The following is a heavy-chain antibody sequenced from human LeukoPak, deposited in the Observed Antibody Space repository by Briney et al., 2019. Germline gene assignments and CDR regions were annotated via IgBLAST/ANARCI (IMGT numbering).Heavy chain of an antibody. CDR2: ITSDGGTI. Sequence: GGSLRLSCAATGFIFSSYAMHWVRQAPGKRLEYLSSITSDGGTIYYADSVKGRFTISRDNSKNTLYLQMGSLRAGDMALYYCARDLRGAADYWGQGTLVTVSS. CDR1: GFIFSSYA. J-gene: IGHJ4*02. CDR3: ARDLRGAADY. V-gene: IGHV3-64*02. D-gene: IGHD1-26*01.